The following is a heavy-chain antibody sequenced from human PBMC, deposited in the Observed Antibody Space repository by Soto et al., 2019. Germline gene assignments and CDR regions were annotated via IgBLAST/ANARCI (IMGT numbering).Heavy chain of an antibody. D-gene: IGHD6-19*01. V-gene: IGHV4-34*01. Sequence: SVPLSLTCVVYSGSFGGYYWRSIRQPPGKVLEWIGEIIHSGSTNYNPSLKSRVTISVDTSKNQFSLKLSSVTAADTAVYYCARGGDVNAVASSFDYWGQGTLVTVS. CDR2: IIHSGST. CDR3: ARGGDVNAVASSFDY. J-gene: IGHJ4*02. CDR1: SGSFGGYY.